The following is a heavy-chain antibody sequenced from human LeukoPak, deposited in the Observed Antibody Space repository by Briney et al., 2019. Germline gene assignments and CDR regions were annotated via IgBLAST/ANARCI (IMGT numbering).Heavy chain of an antibody. Sequence: GRSLRLSCAASGFTFSSYAMHWVRQAPGKGLEWVAVISYDGSNKYYADSVKGRFTISRDNSKNTLYLQMNSLRAEDTAVYYCYYGDYVFDHWGQGTLVTVSS. CDR3: YYGDYVFDH. CDR2: ISYDGSNK. V-gene: IGHV3-30-3*01. J-gene: IGHJ5*02. CDR1: GFTFSSYA. D-gene: IGHD4-17*01.